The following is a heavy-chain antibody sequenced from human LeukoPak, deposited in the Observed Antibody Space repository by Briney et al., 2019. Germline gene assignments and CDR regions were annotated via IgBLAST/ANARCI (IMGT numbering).Heavy chain of an antibody. D-gene: IGHD2-15*01. J-gene: IGHJ3*02. CDR3: ARDLRYCSGGSCWRALDI. Sequence: GGSLRLSCAASGFTFSSYAMHWVRQAPGKGLEYVSAISSNGGSTYYANSVKGRFTISRDNSKNTLYLQMGSLRAEDMAVYYCARDLRYCSGGSCWRALDIWGQGTMVTVSS. CDR2: ISSNGGST. CDR1: GFTFSSYA. V-gene: IGHV3-64*01.